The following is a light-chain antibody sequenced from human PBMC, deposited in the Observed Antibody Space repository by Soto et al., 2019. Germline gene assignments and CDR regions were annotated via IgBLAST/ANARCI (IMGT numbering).Light chain of an antibody. CDR3: LQYNGYYRT. CDR1: QTISGW. Sequence: LPMNPSSSTLSATVGGTVTLTCRASQTISGWLAWYQQRPGKAPNLLIFDASTLESGVPSRFSGSGSGTNFTLTISSLQSDDFATYYCLQYNGYYRTFGQGTKVDIK. CDR2: DAS. V-gene: IGKV1-5*01. J-gene: IGKJ1*01.